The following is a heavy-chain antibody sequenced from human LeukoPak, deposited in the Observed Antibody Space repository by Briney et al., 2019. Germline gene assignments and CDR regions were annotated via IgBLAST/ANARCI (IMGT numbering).Heavy chain of an antibody. Sequence: ASVKVSCKASGYTFTSYGISWVRQAPGQGLEWMGWISAYNGNTNYAQKLQGRVTMTTDTSTSTAYRELRSLRSDDTAVYYCARDGGGYYDSSGIDFDYWGQGTLVTVSS. CDR1: GYTFTSYG. D-gene: IGHD3-22*01. CDR3: ARDGGGYYDSSGIDFDY. J-gene: IGHJ4*02. V-gene: IGHV1-18*01. CDR2: ISAYNGNT.